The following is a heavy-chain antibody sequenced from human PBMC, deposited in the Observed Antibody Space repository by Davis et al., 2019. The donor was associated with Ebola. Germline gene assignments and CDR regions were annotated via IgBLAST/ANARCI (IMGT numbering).Heavy chain of an antibody. CDR3: STSPPDS. CDR2: ISSSGSTI. CDR1: GFTFSSYE. J-gene: IGHJ5*01. Sequence: GGSLRLSCAASGFTFSSYEMNWVRQAPGKGLEWVSYISSSGSTIYYADSVKGRFTISRDDSKNTAYLQMNSLKTEDTAVYYCSTSPPDSGGQEPWSPSPQ. D-gene: IGHD2-2*01. V-gene: IGHV3-48*03.